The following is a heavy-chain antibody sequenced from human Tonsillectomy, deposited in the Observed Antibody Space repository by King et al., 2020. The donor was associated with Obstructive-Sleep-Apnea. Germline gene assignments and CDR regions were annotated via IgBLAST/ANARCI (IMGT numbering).Heavy chain of an antibody. D-gene: IGHD5-18*01. CDR1: GGSISSGDYY. J-gene: IGHJ4*02. CDR3: AKGGTQLWSFLDY. V-gene: IGHV4-31*03. Sequence: VQLQESGPGLVKPSQTLSLTCTVSGGSISSGDYYWRWIRQHPGKGLEWIGYIDYSGITYYNPSLKSRVTFSVDTSQNHLSLKLSAVTAADTAVYYCAKGGTQLWSFLDYWGQGTLVTVSS. CDR2: IDYSGIT.